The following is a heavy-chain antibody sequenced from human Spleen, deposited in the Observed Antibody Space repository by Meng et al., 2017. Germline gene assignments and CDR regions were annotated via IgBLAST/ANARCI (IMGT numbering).Heavy chain of an antibody. J-gene: IGHJ4*02. CDR1: GFSVSHNY. V-gene: IGHV3-66*01. Sequence: GGSLRLSCAASGFSVSHNYMSWVRQAPGKGLEWVSVIYSGGNTYYADSVKGRFTISRDNAKKSLYLQMNSLRVEDTAVYYCARGGQMTTVTQLGYWGLGTLVTVSS. CDR2: IYSGGNT. CDR3: ARGGQMTTVTQLGY. D-gene: IGHD4-17*01.